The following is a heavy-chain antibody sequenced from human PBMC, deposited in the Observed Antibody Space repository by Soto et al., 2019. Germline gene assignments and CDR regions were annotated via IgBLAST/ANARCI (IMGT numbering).Heavy chain of an antibody. CDR1: GGNFNNYG. D-gene: IGHD2-21*01. CDR2: IVPSFCMA. V-gene: IGHV1-69*12. Sequence: QVQLVQSGAEVRKPGSSVRVSCTTSGGNFNNYGLSWVRQASGRGLEWMGGIVPSFCMANYGQIFQGRVTITADESTDTVYMELSGLKYEDTAVYYCEREIAALGFHFWGQGTLLTVSS. J-gene: IGHJ4*02. CDR3: EREIAALGFHF.